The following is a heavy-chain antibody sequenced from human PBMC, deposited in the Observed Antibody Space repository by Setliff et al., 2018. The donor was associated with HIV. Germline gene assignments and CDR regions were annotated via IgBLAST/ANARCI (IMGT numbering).Heavy chain of an antibody. Sequence: GESLKISCKASGYRFTSDWIAWVRQMPEKGLEWVGIIYPGDSDTRYSPSFQGQVTISADKSLTTAYLQWSSLKASDNAIYYCARHSSSGWYSDHDAFDIWGQGTMVTV. D-gene: IGHD6-19*01. CDR3: ARHSSSGWYSDHDAFDI. CDR2: IYPGDSDT. V-gene: IGHV5-51*01. CDR1: GYRFTSDW. J-gene: IGHJ3*02.